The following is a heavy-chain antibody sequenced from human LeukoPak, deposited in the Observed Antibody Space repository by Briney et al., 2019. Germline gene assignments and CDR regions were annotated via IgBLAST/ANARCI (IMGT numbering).Heavy chain of an antibody. CDR3: TTDPRLLIY. CDR2: ISGSGSDI. V-gene: IGHV3-11*01. CDR1: GFGFSDSY. J-gene: IGHJ4*01. Sequence: GGSLRLSCVVSGFGFSDSYMTWIRQTPGKGLEWLAYISGSGSDICYADSVKGRFTISRDNAKNSLYLQMNSLRPDDTALYYCTTDPRLLIYWGHGTLVTVSS. D-gene: IGHD2-8*01.